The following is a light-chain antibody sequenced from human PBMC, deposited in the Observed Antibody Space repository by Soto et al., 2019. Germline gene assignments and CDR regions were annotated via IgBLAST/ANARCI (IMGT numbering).Light chain of an antibody. J-gene: IGKJ2*01. V-gene: IGKV3-15*01. CDR3: QQYNECPLYT. CDR1: QSVSSK. CDR2: GAS. Sequence: EIVMTQSPGTLSVSPGERATLSCRASQSVSSKLAWYQQKPGQAPRLLIYGASTRAPDIPARFSGRGSGTELTIPISCRQPADFAVYYYQQYNECPLYTFGQGTKLEIK.